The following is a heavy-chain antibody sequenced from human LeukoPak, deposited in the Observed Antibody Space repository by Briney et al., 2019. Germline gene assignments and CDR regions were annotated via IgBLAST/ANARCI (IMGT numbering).Heavy chain of an antibody. V-gene: IGHV4-34*01. Sequence: PSETLSLTCAVYGGSFSGYYWSWIRQPPGKGLEWIGEINHSGSTNYNPSLKSRVTISVDTSKNQFSLKLSSVTAADTAVYYCAREGGIAAAGFYYYMDVWGKGTTVTISS. CDR2: INHSGST. D-gene: IGHD6-13*01. CDR3: AREGGIAAAGFYYYMDV. J-gene: IGHJ6*03. CDR1: GGSFSGYY.